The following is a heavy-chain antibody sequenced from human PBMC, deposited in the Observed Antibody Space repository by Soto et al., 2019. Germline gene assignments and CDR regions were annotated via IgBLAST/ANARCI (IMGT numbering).Heavy chain of an antibody. CDR1: GGSFSGYY. V-gene: IGHV4-34*01. Sequence: QVQLQQWGAGLLKPSETLSLTCAVYGGSFSGYYWSWIRHPPGKGLEWIGEINHSGSTNYNPSHKSRVTISVDTSKNQFSLKLSSVTAADTAVYYCASEPTYYDILTGPRGKDGWGQGTLVTVSS. J-gene: IGHJ4*02. CDR2: INHSGST. D-gene: IGHD3-9*01. CDR3: ASEPTYYDILTGPRGKDG.